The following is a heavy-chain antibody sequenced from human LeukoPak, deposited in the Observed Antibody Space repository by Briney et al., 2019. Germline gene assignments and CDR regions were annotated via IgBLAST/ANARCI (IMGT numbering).Heavy chain of an antibody. CDR2: ISRSSNYK. V-gene: IGHV3-21*01. CDR3: ASSRYDSSGYYGIIGY. Sequence: SGGSLRLSCAASGFTFSSYAMSWVRQAPGKGLEWVSSISRSSNYKYYADSVKGRFTISRDNAKNSLYLQMNSLRAEDTALYYCASSRYDSSGYYGIIGYWGQGTLVTVSS. J-gene: IGHJ4*02. CDR1: GFTFSSYA. D-gene: IGHD3-22*01.